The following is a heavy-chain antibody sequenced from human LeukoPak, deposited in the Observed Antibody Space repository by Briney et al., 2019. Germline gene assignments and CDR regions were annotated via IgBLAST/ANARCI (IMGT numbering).Heavy chain of an antibody. Sequence: SVKVSCKASGGTFSSYAISWARQAPGQGLEWMGGIIPIFGTANYAQKFQGRVTITADESTSTAYMELSSLRSEDTAVYYCAVYGSGSYSHAFDIWGQGTMVTVSS. CDR1: GGTFSSYA. CDR3: AVYGSGSYSHAFDI. J-gene: IGHJ3*02. V-gene: IGHV1-69*13. D-gene: IGHD3-10*01. CDR2: IIPIFGTA.